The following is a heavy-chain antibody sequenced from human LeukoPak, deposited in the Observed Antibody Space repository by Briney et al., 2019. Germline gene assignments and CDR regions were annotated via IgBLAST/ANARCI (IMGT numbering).Heavy chain of an antibody. J-gene: IGHJ4*02. CDR2: INPNSGGI. CDR1: GYTFTGYY. CDR3: ARAQDTILVDY. Sequence: ASVKVSCKASGYTFTGYYMHWVRQAPGQGLEWMGWINPNSGGINYAQKFQGWVTMTRDTSISTAYMELSRLRSDDTAVYYCARAQDTILVDYWGQGTLVTVSS. V-gene: IGHV1-2*04. D-gene: IGHD3-3*01.